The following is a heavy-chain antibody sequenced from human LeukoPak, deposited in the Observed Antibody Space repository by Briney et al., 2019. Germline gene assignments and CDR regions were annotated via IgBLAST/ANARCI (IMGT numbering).Heavy chain of an antibody. V-gene: IGHV4-59*01. CDR2: IYFSGST. Sequence: SETLSLTCTVSGGSISSYYWSWIRQPPGKGLEWIGYIYFSGSTNYNPSLKSRVTISVDTSKNQLSLKLSSVTAADTAVYYCARSSSSTSCHFDYWGQGTLVTVSS. CDR1: GGSISSYY. CDR3: ARSSSSTSCHFDY. J-gene: IGHJ4*02. D-gene: IGHD2-2*01.